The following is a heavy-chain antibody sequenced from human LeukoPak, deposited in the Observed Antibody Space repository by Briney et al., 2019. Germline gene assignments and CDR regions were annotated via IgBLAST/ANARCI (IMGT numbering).Heavy chain of an antibody. V-gene: IGHV3-23*01. CDR1: GGSISSSSYY. D-gene: IGHD3-22*01. Sequence: QPSETLSLTCTVSGGSISSSSYYWGWIRQAPGKGLEWVSTIDVTTGISYYADSVKGRFTISRDNFQNTLFLQLNNLRVDDTAVYYCAKVNYYHPYFWGQGTLVTVSS. CDR2: IDVTTGIS. CDR3: AKVNYYHPYF. J-gene: IGHJ4*02.